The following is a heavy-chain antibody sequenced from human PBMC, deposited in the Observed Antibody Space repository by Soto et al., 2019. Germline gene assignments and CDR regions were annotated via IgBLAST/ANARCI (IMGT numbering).Heavy chain of an antibody. J-gene: IGHJ6*02. V-gene: IGHV4-59*08. CDR2: IFYSGST. CDR1: GGSISNYY. D-gene: IGHD3-22*01. Sequence: PSETLSRTCTVSGGSISNYYWSWIRQPPGRGLEWIGHIFYSGSTYYNPSLKSRVTISVDTSKNQFSLKLSSVTAADTAVYYCARHPYYYDSSGPYYYYGMDVWGQGTTVT. CDR3: ARHPYYYDSSGPYYYYGMDV.